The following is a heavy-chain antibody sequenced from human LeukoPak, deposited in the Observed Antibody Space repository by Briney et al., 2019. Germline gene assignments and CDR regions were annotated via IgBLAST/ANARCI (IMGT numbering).Heavy chain of an antibody. D-gene: IGHD3-9*01. J-gene: IGHJ6*03. CDR2: ISAYNGNT. CDR1: GYTFTSYG. Sequence: ASVKVSCKASGYTFTSYGISWVRQAPGQGLEWMGWISAYNGNTNYAQTLQGRVTMTTDTSTSTAYMELRSLRSDDTAVYYCARDKYYDILTGYSANYYMDVWGKGTTVTISS. V-gene: IGHV1-18*01. CDR3: ARDKYYDILTGYSANYYMDV.